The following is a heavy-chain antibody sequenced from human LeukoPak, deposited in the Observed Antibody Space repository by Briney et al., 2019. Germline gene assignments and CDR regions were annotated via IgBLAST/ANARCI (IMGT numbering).Heavy chain of an antibody. CDR1: GFTFSSYS. Sequence: GGSLRLSCAASGFTFSSYSMNWVRQAPGKGLEWVSSISSSSSYIYYADSVKGRFTISRDNAKNSLYLQMNSLRAEDTAVYYCARADYYDSSGYYFDYWGQGTLVTVSS. CDR3: ARADYYDSSGYYFDY. J-gene: IGHJ4*02. D-gene: IGHD3-22*01. V-gene: IGHV3-21*01. CDR2: ISSSSSYI.